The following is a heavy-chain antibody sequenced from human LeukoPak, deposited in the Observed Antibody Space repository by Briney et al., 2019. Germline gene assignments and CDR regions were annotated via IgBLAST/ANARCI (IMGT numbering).Heavy chain of an antibody. D-gene: IGHD2-2*01. CDR1: GGTFSSYA. CDR2: IIPIFGTA. V-gene: IGHV1-69*05. Sequence: SVKVSCKASGGTFSSYAISWVRQAPGQGLEWMGGIIPIFGTANYAQKFQGRVTITTDESTSTAYMELSSLRSEDTAVHYCARGYCSSTSCYLNYYYYMDVWGKGTTVTVSS. J-gene: IGHJ6*03. CDR3: ARGYCSSTSCYLNYYYYMDV.